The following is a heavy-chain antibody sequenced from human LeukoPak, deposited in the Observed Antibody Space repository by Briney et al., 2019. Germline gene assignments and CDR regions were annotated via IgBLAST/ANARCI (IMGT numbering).Heavy chain of an antibody. CDR2: IYYSGST. Sequence: PSQTLSLTCTVSGGSISSGGYYWSWIRQHPGKGLEWIGYIYYSGSTYYNPSLKSRVTISVDTSKNQFSLKLSSVTAADTAVYYCARDAGFGTSDAFDIWGQGTVVTVSS. V-gene: IGHV4-31*03. CDR3: ARDAGFGTSDAFDI. D-gene: IGHD3-10*01. CDR1: GGSISSGGYY. J-gene: IGHJ3*02.